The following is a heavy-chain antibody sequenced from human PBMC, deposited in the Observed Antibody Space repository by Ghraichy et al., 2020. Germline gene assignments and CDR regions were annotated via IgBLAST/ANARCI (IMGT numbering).Heavy chain of an antibody. Sequence: GESLNISCAASGFTVSSNYMSWVRQAPGKGLEWVSVVFFGGNTYYADSVRDRFTISRHNSRNILYLQMNSLRADDTALYYCARADSSGYDNWYFDLWGRGTLVTVSS. J-gene: IGHJ2*01. V-gene: IGHV3-53*04. D-gene: IGHD5-12*01. CDR1: GFTVSSNY. CDR3: ARADSSGYDNWYFDL. CDR2: VFFGGNT.